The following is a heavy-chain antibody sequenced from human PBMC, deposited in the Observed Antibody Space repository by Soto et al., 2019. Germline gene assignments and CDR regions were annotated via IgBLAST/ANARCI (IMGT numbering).Heavy chain of an antibody. CDR1: GGSITSGGFW. CDR3: AKRAYGDPFDP. Sequence: SETLSLTCTVSGGSITSGGFWWGWIRQPPGKGLEWIGTIYDIGNTFYNPSLSSRVTISADTSKNQFALKLNSVTAADTAVYYCAKRAYGDPFDPWGQGTLVTVSS. CDR2: IYDIGNT. D-gene: IGHD4-17*01. V-gene: IGHV4-39*01. J-gene: IGHJ5*02.